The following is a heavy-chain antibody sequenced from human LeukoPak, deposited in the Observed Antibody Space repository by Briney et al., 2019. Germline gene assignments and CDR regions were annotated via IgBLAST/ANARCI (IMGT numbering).Heavy chain of an antibody. Sequence: GGSLRLSCAASGFTFAGYAMTWVRQAPGKGLEWVSLISGSGVGTYYADSVKGRFTISRDNSKNTLYLQMNSLRAEDTAVYYCAKTGGRGNSEDWGQGTLVTVSS. CDR1: GFTFAGYA. D-gene: IGHD6-13*01. J-gene: IGHJ4*02. V-gene: IGHV3-23*01. CDR2: ISGSGVGT. CDR3: AKTGGRGNSED.